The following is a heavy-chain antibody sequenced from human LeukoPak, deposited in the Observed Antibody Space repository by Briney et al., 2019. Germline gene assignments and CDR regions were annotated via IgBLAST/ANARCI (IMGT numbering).Heavy chain of an antibody. CDR1: GYTFTSYD. CDR2: MNPNSGNT. V-gene: IGHV1-8*01. D-gene: IGHD6-19*01. Sequence: GASVKVSCKASGYTFTSYDINWVRQATGQGLEWMGWMNPNSGNTGYAQKFQGRVTMTRNTSISTAYMELSSLRSEDTAVYYCARGDSSGWLITRYYFDYWGQGTLVTVSS. CDR3: ARGDSSGWLITRYYFDY. J-gene: IGHJ4*02.